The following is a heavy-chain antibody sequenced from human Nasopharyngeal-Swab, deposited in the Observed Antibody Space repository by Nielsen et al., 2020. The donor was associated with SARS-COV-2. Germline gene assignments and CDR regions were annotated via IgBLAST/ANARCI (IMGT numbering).Heavy chain of an antibody. V-gene: IGHV1-8*01. CDR1: GYTFTSYD. Sequence: ASVKVSCKASGYTFTSYDINWVRQATGQGLEWMGWMNPNSGNTGYAQKFQGRVTMTRNTSISTAYMELSSLRSEDTAVYYCARDRAGYSSSWYLIYYGMDVWGQGTTVTVSS. CDR2: MNPNSGNT. J-gene: IGHJ6*02. CDR3: ARDRAGYSSSWYLIYYGMDV. D-gene: IGHD6-13*01.